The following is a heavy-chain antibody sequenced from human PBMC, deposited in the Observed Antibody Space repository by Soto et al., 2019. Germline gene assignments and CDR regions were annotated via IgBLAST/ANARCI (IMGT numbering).Heavy chain of an antibody. D-gene: IGHD3-22*01. Sequence: EVQLLESGGGLVQPGGSLRLSCAASGFTFSSYAMSWVRQAPGKGLEWVSAISGSGAGTYYADSVKGRFTISRDNSMNTLYLQMHGLRAEDTALYYCAKQGDNSGLSYFDYWGQGILVTVSS. J-gene: IGHJ4*02. CDR1: GFTFSSYA. V-gene: IGHV3-23*01. CDR3: AKQGDNSGLSYFDY. CDR2: ISGSGAGT.